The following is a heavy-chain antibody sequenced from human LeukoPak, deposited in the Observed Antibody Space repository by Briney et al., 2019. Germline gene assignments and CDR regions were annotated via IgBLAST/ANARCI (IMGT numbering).Heavy chain of an antibody. CDR1: GFTFSSYS. J-gene: IGHJ4*02. V-gene: IGHV3-21*04. Sequence: GGSLRLSCAASGFTFSSYSMNWVRQAPGKGLEWVSSISSSSSYIYYADSVKGRFTISRDNAKNSLYLQMNSLRAEDTALYYCAKDSGWGSSSSWTHFDYWGQGTLVTVSS. CDR2: ISSSSSYI. D-gene: IGHD6-13*01. CDR3: AKDSGWGSSSSWTHFDY.